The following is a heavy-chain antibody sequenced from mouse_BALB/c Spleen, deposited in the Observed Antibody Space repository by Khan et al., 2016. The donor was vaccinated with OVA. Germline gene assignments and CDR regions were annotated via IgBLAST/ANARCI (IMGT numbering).Heavy chain of an antibody. Sequence: EVQLQQSGPELVKPGASVKISCKTSGFSFTDYMILWVKQSHGKSLEWIGSINPYYGSTTYNLKFRDKATLTVDKSSSTAYMQLNSLTSEDTAVYYCARSGWLEGLLAYWGQGTLVPVSA. J-gene: IGHJ3*01. V-gene: IGHV1-39*01. CDR1: GFSFTDYM. CDR2: INPYYGST. CDR3: ARSGWLEGLLAY. D-gene: IGHD2-2*01.